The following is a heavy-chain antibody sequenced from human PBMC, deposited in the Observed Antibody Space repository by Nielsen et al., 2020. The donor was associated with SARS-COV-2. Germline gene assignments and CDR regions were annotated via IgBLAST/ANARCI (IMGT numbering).Heavy chain of an antibody. V-gene: IGHV3-23*01. Sequence: GGSLRLSCAASGFNFNNYAMTWVRQAPGKGLEWVSTFGVPRPNTYYADSVKGRFTISRDNSKNTLYLQMDSLRVDDTAVYYCAKDSEVAGYDHWGQGTLVTVSS. CDR2: FGVPRPNT. D-gene: IGHD6-19*01. CDR3: AKDSEVAGYDH. J-gene: IGHJ4*02. CDR1: GFNFNNYA.